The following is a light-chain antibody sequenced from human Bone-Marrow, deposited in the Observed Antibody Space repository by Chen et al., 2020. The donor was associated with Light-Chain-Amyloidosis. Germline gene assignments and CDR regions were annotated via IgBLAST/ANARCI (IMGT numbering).Light chain of an antibody. J-gene: IGKJ4*01. CDR2: DTS. CDR3: HQRRSWPLT. CDR1: QSVGTY. V-gene: IGKV3-11*01. Sequence: EIVVTQSPATLSLSPGERATLSCRVSQSVGTYLGWYQQKPVQAPRLVISDTSNRATGIQARFSGRGSETDFTLTISGLEPEDFAVYYYHQRRSWPLTFGGGTKVE.